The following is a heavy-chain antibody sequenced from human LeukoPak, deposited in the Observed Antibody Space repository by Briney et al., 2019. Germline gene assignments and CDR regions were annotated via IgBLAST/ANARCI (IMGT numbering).Heavy chain of an antibody. J-gene: IGHJ4*02. D-gene: IGHD2-15*01. CDR1: GFTFSSYA. V-gene: IGHV3-23*01. Sequence: GGSLRLSCAASGFTFSSYAMSWVRQAPGKGLEWVSAISGSGGSTYYADSVKGRFTISRDNSKNTLYLQMNSLRAEDTAVYYYAKARCSGGSCSKNYWGQGTLVTVSS. CDR2: ISGSGGST. CDR3: AKARCSGGSCSKNY.